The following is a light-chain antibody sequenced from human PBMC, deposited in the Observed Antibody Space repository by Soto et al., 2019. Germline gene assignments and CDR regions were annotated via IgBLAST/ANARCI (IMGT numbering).Light chain of an antibody. CDR3: QQYNDWPRT. V-gene: IGKV3-15*01. J-gene: IGKJ5*01. Sequence: EIVMTHSPATLSVSPLERVTLXFMASQLFSSNLAWYQRRPGQAPRLLIYGSSTRATGVPPRFSGSASGTEFTLTISSLQSEDFGVYYCQQYNDWPRTFGQGTRLEIK. CDR1: QLFSSN. CDR2: GSS.